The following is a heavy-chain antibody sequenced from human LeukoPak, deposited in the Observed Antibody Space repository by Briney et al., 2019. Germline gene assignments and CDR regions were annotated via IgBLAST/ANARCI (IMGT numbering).Heavy chain of an antibody. V-gene: IGHV3-74*01. D-gene: IGHD3-22*01. Sequence: GGSLRLSCAASGFTFSSYWMHWVRQAPGKGLVWVSRINSDGSSTSYADSVKGRFTISRDNAKNTLYLQMYSLRAEDTAVYYCAASPPYYYDSSGYYRLTSFDYWGQGTLVTVSS. CDR2: INSDGSST. J-gene: IGHJ4*02. CDR3: AASPPYYYDSSGYYRLTSFDY. CDR1: GFTFSSYW.